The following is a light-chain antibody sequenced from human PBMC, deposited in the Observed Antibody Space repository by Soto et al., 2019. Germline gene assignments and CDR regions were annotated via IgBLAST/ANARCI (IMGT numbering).Light chain of an antibody. CDR2: DAS. Sequence: DIQMTQSPSTLSASVGDRVTITCGASQSISSWLAWYQQKPGKAPKLLIYDASSLESGVPSRFSGSGSGTEFTLTISSLQPDDFATYYCQQYNSYSALTFGGGTKVEIK. J-gene: IGKJ4*01. CDR3: QQYNSYSALT. CDR1: QSISSW. V-gene: IGKV1-5*01.